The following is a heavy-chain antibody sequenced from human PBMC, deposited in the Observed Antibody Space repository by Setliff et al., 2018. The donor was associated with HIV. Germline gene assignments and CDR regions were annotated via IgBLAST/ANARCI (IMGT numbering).Heavy chain of an antibody. CDR2: IVVGSGNT. D-gene: IGHD3-16*01. J-gene: IGHJ4*02. V-gene: IGHV1-58*02. CDR3: AAVGPGEVADY. Sequence: SVKVSCKASTYTFTTFYINWVRQARGQRLEWIGWIVVGSGNTNYAQKFQERVTITRDMSTSTAYMELSSLRSEDTAVYYCAAVGPGEVADYWGQGTLVTVSS. CDR1: TYTFTTFY.